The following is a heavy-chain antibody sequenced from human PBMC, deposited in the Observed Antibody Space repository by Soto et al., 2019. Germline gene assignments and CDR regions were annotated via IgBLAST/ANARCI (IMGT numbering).Heavy chain of an antibody. J-gene: IGHJ5*02. CDR3: ARDLPHLGGWFDP. V-gene: IGHV3-48*01. D-gene: IGHD3-16*01. CDR1: GLTFSSYS. CDR2: ISSSRNTI. Sequence: EVQLVESGGGLVQPGGSLRLSCAASGLTFSSYSMNWVRQAPGKGLEWVSYISSSRNTIYYTDSVKGRFTISRDNAKNSLYLQMNSLRAEDTAVYYCARDLPHLGGWFDPWGQGTLVTVSS.